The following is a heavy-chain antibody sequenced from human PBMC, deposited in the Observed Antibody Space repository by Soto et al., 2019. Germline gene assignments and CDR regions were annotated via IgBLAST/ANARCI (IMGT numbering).Heavy chain of an antibody. Sequence: ESGGGVVQPGRSLRLSCAASGFTFSSYGMHWVRQAPGKGLEWVAVIWYDGSNKYYADSVKGRFTISRDNSKNTLYLQMNSLRAEDTAVYYCAREIYPLLLEGGVTWFDPWGQGTLVTVSS. J-gene: IGHJ5*02. CDR1: GFTFSSYG. CDR2: IWYDGSNK. V-gene: IGHV3-33*01. CDR3: AREIYPLLLEGGVTWFDP. D-gene: IGHD2-2*01.